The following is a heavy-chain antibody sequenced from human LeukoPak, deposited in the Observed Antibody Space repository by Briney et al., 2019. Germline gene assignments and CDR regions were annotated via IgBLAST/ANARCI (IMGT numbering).Heavy chain of an antibody. Sequence: ASVKVSCKASGYTFTSYYMHWVRQAPGRGLEWMGIINPSGGSTNYAQKFQGRVTMTRDASTSTVYMELSSLRPEDTAVYFCARDRNLEYSSSSGRFDPWGQGTLVTVSS. D-gene: IGHD6-6*01. CDR3: ARDRNLEYSSSSGRFDP. V-gene: IGHV1-46*03. CDR2: INPSGGST. CDR1: GYTFTSYY. J-gene: IGHJ5*02.